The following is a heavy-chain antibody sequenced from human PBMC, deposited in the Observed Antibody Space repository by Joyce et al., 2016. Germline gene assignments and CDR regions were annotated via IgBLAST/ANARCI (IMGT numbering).Heavy chain of an antibody. CDR2: ISGSGGST. CDR1: ELTVSSYA. J-gene: IGHJ6*02. D-gene: IGHD2/OR15-2a*01. CDR3: AKLLYAQYYYGMDV. V-gene: IGHV3-23*01. Sequence: EVQVLESGGGLVQPGGSLRLSCAASELTVSSYAMTWVRQAPGKGLEWVSAISGSGGSTHYADSVKGRFTISRDNSKNTLYLQMNSLRAEDTAIYYCAKLLYAQYYYGMDVWGQGTTVTVSS.